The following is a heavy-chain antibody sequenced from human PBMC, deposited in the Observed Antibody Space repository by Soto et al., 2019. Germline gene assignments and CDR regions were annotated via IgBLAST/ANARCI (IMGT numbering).Heavy chain of an antibody. Sequence: QITLKESGPTLVKPTQTLTLTCTFSGFSLSTSGVGVGWIRQPPGKALEWLALIYWDDDKRYSPSLKSRLTITKDPSKNHVVLPLTTMDPVDTATYYWGHKGDGARGFKYWGRVPLVTVSS. D-gene: IGHD3-16*01. CDR1: GFSLSTSGVG. V-gene: IGHV2-5*02. J-gene: IGHJ4*02. CDR2: IYWDDDK. CDR3: GHKGDGARGFKY.